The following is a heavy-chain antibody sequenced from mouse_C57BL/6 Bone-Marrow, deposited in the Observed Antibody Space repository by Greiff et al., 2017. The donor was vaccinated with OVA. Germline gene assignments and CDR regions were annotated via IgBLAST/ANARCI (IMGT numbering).Heavy chain of an antibody. CDR2: IDPENGDT. D-gene: IGHD2-3*01. Sequence: VQLQQSGAELVRPGASVKLSCTASGINIKDDDMHWVKQRPEKGLEWIGWIDPENGDTEYASKFQGKATITVDTSSNTAYLQLSSLTSEDTAVYYCDGYYYWGQGTTLTVSS. CDR1: GINIKDDD. V-gene: IGHV14-4*01. CDR3: DGYYY. J-gene: IGHJ2*01.